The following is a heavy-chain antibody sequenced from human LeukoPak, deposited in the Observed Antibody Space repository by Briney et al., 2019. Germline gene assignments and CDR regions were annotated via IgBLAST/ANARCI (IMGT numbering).Heavy chain of an antibody. CDR2: ISSSSSSYI. J-gene: IGHJ3*02. CDR1: GFTFSSYS. Sequence: PGGSLRLSCAASGFTFSSYSMNWFRQAPEKGLEWVSSISSSSSSYIYYADSVKGRFTISRDNAKNSLYLQMNSLRAEDTAVYYCARVPNCSSTSCYAGFAFDIWGQGTMVTVSS. D-gene: IGHD2-2*01. V-gene: IGHV3-21*01. CDR3: ARVPNCSSTSCYAGFAFDI.